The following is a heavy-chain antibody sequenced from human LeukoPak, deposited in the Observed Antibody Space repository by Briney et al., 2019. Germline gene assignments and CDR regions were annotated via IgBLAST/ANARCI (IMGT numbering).Heavy chain of an antibody. D-gene: IGHD6-13*01. J-gene: IGHJ4*02. CDR3: AKSTAAAGTESY. CDR1: GFTFTSYS. CDR2: ISGGGGST. V-gene: IGHV3-23*01. Sequence: GGSLRLSCAASGFTFTSYSMNWVRQAPGKGLEWVSTISGGGGSTYYADSVKGRFTISRDNSKNTLYLQMNSLRAEDTAVYYCAKSTAAAGTESYWGQGTLVTVSS.